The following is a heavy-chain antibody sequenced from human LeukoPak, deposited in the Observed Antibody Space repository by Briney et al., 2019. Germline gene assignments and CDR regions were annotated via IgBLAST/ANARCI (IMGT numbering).Heavy chain of an antibody. CDR3: ASYGSGNL. CDR2: ISSSGTTI. CDR1: GFTFSSFE. Sequence: GGSLRLSCVASGFTFSSFEMSWVRQAPGKGLEWVSYISSSGTTISYADSVKGRFTISRDNANNSLYLQMNSLRVEDTAFYYCASYGSGNLWGQGTLVTVSS. J-gene: IGHJ5*02. V-gene: IGHV3-48*03. D-gene: IGHD3-10*01.